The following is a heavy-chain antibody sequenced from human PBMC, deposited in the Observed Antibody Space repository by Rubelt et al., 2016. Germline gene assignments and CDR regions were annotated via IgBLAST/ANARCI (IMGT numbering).Heavy chain of an antibody. CDR2: ISSSSCYI. D-gene: IGHD7-27*01. V-gene: IGHV3-21*01. Sequence: VRQAPGKGLEWVSSISSSSCYIYYADSVKGRFTISRDNAKNSLYLQMNSLRAEDTAVYYCARNWGRLFYFDYWGQGTLVTVS. CDR3: ARNWGRLFYFDY. J-gene: IGHJ4*02.